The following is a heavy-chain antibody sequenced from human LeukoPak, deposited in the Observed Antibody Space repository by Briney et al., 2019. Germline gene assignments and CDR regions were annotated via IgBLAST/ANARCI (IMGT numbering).Heavy chain of an antibody. CDR3: VRGGYGSIDY. D-gene: IGHD4-17*01. Sequence: GRSLRLSCAASGFTFSSYAMHWVRQAPGKGLEWVAVISYDGSNKYYADSVKGRFTISRDNSKNTLYLQMNSLRGEDTAVYFCVRGGYGSIDYWGQGTLVTVSS. CDR1: GFTFSSYA. V-gene: IGHV3-30-3*01. J-gene: IGHJ4*02. CDR2: ISYDGSNK.